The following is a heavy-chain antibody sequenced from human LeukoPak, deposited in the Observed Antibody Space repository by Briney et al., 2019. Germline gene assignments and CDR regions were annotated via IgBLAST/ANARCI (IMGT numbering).Heavy chain of an antibody. CDR1: GGSISSGGYY. CDR2: IYYSGST. CDR3: ARDRCSGGSCTYYFDY. D-gene: IGHD2-15*01. V-gene: IGHV4-31*03. J-gene: IGHJ4*02. Sequence: PSETLSLTCTVSGGSISSGGYYWSWIRQHPGKGLEWIGYIYYSGSTYYNPSLKSRVTISVDTSKNQFSLKLSSVTAADTAVYYCARDRCSGGSCTYYFDYWGQGTLVTVSS.